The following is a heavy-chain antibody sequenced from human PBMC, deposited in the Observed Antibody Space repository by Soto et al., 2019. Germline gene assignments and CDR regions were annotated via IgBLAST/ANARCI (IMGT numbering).Heavy chain of an antibody. V-gene: IGHV3-66*01. CDR2: IYSDGGGGTT. J-gene: IGHJ4*02. D-gene: IGHD2-15*01. Sequence: EVQLGESGGGLVQPGGSLRLSCAVSGFIVNNNYMSWVRQAPGKRLEWVAVIYSDGGGGTTYYAASVRGRFTISRDNYKTTLYIQMNSLRAEDTAVYYCARDRGSWDGGGAFFDYWGQGTLVTVSS. CDR1: GFIVNNNY. CDR3: ARDRGSWDGGGAFFDY.